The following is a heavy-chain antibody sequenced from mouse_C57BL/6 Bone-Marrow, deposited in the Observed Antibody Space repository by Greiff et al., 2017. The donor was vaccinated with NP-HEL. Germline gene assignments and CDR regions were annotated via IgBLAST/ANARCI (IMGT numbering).Heavy chain of an antibody. J-gene: IGHJ3*01. CDR2: IDPVTGDT. CDR1: GFNIKDDY. D-gene: IGHD2-1*01. CDR3: TTGGIYYGNFRTWFAY. V-gene: IGHV14-4*01. Sequence: VQLQQSGAELVRPGASVKLSCTASGFNIKDDYMHWVKQRPEHGLEWIGWIDPVTGDTEYASKFQGKATITADTSSNTAYLQLSSLTSEDTAVYYCTTGGIYYGNFRTWFAYWGQGTLVTVSA.